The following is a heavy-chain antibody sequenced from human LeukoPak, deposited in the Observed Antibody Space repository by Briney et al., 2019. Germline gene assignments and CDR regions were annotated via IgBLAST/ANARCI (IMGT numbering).Heavy chain of an antibody. CDR1: GFTFNSYS. D-gene: IGHD4-23*01. V-gene: IGHV3-48*01. J-gene: IGHJ4*02. Sequence: GGSLRLSCAASGFTFNSYSMNWVRQAPGKGLEWVSYISSSSSAIYYADSVKGRFTVSRDNAKNSLYLQMNSLRAEDTAVYYCARDLRAVVSLPGYFDHWGQGTLATVSS. CDR2: ISSSSSAI. CDR3: ARDLRAVVSLPGYFDH.